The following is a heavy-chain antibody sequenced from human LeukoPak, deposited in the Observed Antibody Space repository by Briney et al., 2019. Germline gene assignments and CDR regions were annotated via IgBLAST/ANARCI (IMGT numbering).Heavy chain of an antibody. J-gene: IGHJ4*02. CDR1: GASISSYY. D-gene: IGHD3-22*01. CDR2: IFNSGNT. Sequence: SETLSLTCTVSGASISSYYWSWIRQPPGKGLEWIGDIFNSGNTNYNPSLKSRVTISVDTSKNQFSLKLTSVTAADTAVYYCARAPRRTMIVVAIPHYFDYWGQGTLVTVSS. CDR3: ARAPRRTMIVVAIPHYFDY. V-gene: IGHV4-59*08.